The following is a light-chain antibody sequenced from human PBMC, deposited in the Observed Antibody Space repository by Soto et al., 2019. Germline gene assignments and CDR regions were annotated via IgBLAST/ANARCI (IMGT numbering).Light chain of an antibody. V-gene: IGLV4-69*01. CDR2: LDSDGTH. J-gene: IGLJ7*01. CDR1: SGHCSYA. Sequence: QLVLTQSPSASASLGASVKLTCTLSSGHCSYAIAWHQQQPEKGPRYLMKLDSDGTHSKGDGIPDRFSGSSSGAERYLTISSLQSEDEADYYCQTWGTGFAVFGGGTQLTVL. CDR3: QTWGTGFAV.